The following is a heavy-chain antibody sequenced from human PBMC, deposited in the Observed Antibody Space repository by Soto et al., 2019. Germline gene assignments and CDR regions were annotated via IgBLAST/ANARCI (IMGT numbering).Heavy chain of an antibody. J-gene: IGHJ4*02. CDR2: ISYDGSKK. CDR1: GFTFSSYD. V-gene: IGHV3-30*18. Sequence: GGSLRLSCEASGFTFSSYDMHCVRQAPGKGLEWVAVISYDGSKKYYADSVKGRFTISRDNSKNTLYLQMNSLRAEDTAVYYCAKGAGTDYWGQGTLVTVSS. D-gene: IGHD6-13*01. CDR3: AKGAGTDY.